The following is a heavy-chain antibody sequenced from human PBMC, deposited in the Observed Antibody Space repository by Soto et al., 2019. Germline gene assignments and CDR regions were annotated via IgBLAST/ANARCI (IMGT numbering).Heavy chain of an antibody. Sequence: GASVKVSCKASGGTFSSYAISWVRQAPGQGLEWMGGIIPIFGTANYAQKFQGRVTITADESTSTAYMELSSLRSEDTAVYYCARPASYYDFWSGKHSPNRGYYYYYGMDVWGKGTTVTVSS. J-gene: IGHJ6*04. V-gene: IGHV1-69*13. CDR2: IIPIFGTA. CDR3: ARPASYYDFWSGKHSPNRGYYYYYGMDV. CDR1: GGTFSSYA. D-gene: IGHD3-3*01.